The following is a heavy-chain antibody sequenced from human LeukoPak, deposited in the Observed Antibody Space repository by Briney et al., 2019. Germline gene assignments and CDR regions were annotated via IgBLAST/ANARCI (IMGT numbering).Heavy chain of an antibody. Sequence: ASVKVSCKASGYTFTSYAMNWVRQATGQGLEWMGWMNPNSGNTGYAQKFQGRVTMTRNTSISTAYMELSSLRSEDTAVYYCARIGLGGSGSYTPSFDYWGQGTLVTVSS. CDR3: ARIGLGGSGSYTPSFDY. CDR2: MNPNSGNT. CDR1: GYTFTSYA. V-gene: IGHV1-8*02. D-gene: IGHD3-10*01. J-gene: IGHJ4*02.